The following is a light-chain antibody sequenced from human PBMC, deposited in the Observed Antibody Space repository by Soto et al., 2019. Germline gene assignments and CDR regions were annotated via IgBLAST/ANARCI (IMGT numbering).Light chain of an antibody. CDR1: NSDVGGYNY. V-gene: IGLV2-14*01. Sequence: QAVVTQPASISGSPGQSITISCTGTNSDVGGYNYVSWYQQYPGKAPKLMIYDVDNRPSGVSYRFSGSKSGKTASLTISGLQAEDEADYYCSSYTTSSTVVFGGGTKVTVL. CDR3: SSYTTSSTVV. CDR2: DVD. J-gene: IGLJ2*01.